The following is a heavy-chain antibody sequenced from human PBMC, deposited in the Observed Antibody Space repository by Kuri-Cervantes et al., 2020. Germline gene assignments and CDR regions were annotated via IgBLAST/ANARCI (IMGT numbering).Heavy chain of an antibody. Sequence: GESLKISWAASGFTFCSDGMHWVRQAPGKGLEWVAVIWYDGSNKYYADSVKGRFTISRDNSKNTLYLQMNSLSAEDTAVYYCARTSAAADYYYYYYGMDVWGQGTTVTVSS. D-gene: IGHD6-13*01. J-gene: IGHJ6*02. CDR3: ARTSAAADYYYYYYGMDV. CDR2: IWYDGSNK. V-gene: IGHV3-33*01. CDR1: GFTFCSDG.